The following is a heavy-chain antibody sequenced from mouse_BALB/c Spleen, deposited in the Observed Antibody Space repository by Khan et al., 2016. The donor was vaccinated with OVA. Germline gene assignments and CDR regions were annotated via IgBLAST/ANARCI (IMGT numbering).Heavy chain of an antibody. J-gene: IGHJ2*01. D-gene: IGHD1-2*01. CDR2: ISYSGST. CDR1: GYSITSGYG. CDR3: AGTARIKY. Sequence: EVKLEESGPGLVKPSQSLSLTCTVTGYSITSGYGWNWIRQFLGNKLEWMGYISYSGSTNYNQSLKSRISITRDTSKNQFFLQLNSVTTEDTATKYCAGTARIKYWGQGTTLTVSS. V-gene: IGHV3-2*02.